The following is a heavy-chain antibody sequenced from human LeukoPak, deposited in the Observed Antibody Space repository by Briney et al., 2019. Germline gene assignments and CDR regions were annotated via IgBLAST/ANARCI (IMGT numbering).Heavy chain of an antibody. CDR3: ARHHPNPPYCGGDCYRGAFDI. Sequence: SETLSLTCTVSGGSISSSSYYWGWIRQPPGKGLEWIGSIYYSGSTYYNPSLKSRVTISVGTSKNQFSLKLSSVTAADTAVYYCARHHPNPPYCGGDCYRGAFDIWGQGTMVTVSS. D-gene: IGHD2-21*02. CDR1: GGSISSSSYY. V-gene: IGHV4-39*01. J-gene: IGHJ3*02. CDR2: IYYSGST.